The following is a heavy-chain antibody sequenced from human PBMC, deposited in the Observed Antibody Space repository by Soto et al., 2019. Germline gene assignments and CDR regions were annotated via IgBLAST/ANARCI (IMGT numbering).Heavy chain of an antibody. Sequence: RLSCAASGFTFSGSGIHWVRQASGKGLEWVGRIRTKTNNYATAYAASVKGRFTISRDDSKNMAYLQMYSLKTEDTAVYYCTAMAGIDYWGQGTLVTVSS. V-gene: IGHV3-73*01. CDR2: IRTKTNNYAT. CDR1: GFTFSGSG. CDR3: TAMAGIDY. D-gene: IGHD6-19*01. J-gene: IGHJ4*02.